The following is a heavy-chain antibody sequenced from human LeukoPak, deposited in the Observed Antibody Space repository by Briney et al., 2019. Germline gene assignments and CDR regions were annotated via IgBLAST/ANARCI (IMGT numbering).Heavy chain of an antibody. CDR3: ARVRGYSYGYQDY. CDR1: GGSISSYY. Sequence: SETLSLTCTVSGGSISSYYWSWIRQPPGKGLEWIGYIYYSGSTNYNPSLKSRVTISVDTSKNQFSLKLSSVTAADTAVYYRARVRGYSYGYQDYWGQGTLVTVSS. J-gene: IGHJ4*02. CDR2: IYYSGST. V-gene: IGHV4-59*01. D-gene: IGHD5-18*01.